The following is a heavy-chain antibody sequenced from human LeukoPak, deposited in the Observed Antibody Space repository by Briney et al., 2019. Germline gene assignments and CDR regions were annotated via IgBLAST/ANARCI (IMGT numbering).Heavy chain of an antibody. Sequence: PSETLSLTCTVSGGSISSSYSYWGWIRQPPGKGLEWSGNIYYSGSTYYNPSLKSRVTIPVDTSKNHFSLKLNSVTAADTAVYYCAKPSNYYGSATDAFDFWGQGTMVTVSS. J-gene: IGHJ3*01. CDR3: AKPSNYYGSATDAFDF. CDR1: GGSISSSYSY. CDR2: IYYSGST. V-gene: IGHV4-39*07. D-gene: IGHD3-10*01.